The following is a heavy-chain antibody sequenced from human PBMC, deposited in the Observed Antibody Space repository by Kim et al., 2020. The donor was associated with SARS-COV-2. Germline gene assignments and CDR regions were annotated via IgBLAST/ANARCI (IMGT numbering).Heavy chain of an antibody. J-gene: IGHJ6*02. CDR1: GGTFSSYA. V-gene: IGHV1-69*13. CDR3: ASLRPYYYGMDV. Sequence: SVKVSCKASGGTFSSYAISWVRQAPGQGLEWMGGIIPIFGTANYAQKFQGRVTITADESTSTAYMELSSLRSEDTAVYYCASLRPYYYGMDVWGQGTTVTVSS. CDR2: IIPIFGTA.